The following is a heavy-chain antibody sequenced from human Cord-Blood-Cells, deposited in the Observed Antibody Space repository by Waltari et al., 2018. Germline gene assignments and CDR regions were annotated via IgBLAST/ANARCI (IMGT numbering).Heavy chain of an antibody. V-gene: IGHV3-66*01. CDR3: ARDRYYYYGMDV. CDR2: IYSGGST. CDR1: GFTVRSNH. Sequence: EVQLVESGGGLVQPGGSLRLSCAASGFTVRSNHMSWFRQAPGKGLEWVSVIYSGGSTYYADSMKGRFTISRDNSKNTLYLQMNSLRAEDTAVYYCARDRYYYYGMDVWGQGTTVTVSS. J-gene: IGHJ6*02.